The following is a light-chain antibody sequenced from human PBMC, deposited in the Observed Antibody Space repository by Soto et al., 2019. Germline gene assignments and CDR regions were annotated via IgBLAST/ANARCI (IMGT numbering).Light chain of an antibody. Sequence: EIVMTQSPATLSVSPGERATLSCRASQSVSNNLAWYQQKPGQAPRLLIFGASTRATGIPARFSGSGSGTEFTLTISSLQSEDFAIYYCQQFDNGLTFGHGPRLEIK. V-gene: IGKV3-15*01. CDR2: GAS. J-gene: IGKJ5*01. CDR3: QQFDNGLT. CDR1: QSVSNN.